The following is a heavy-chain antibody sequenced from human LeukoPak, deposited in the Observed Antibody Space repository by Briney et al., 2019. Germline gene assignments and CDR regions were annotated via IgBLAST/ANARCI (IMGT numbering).Heavy chain of an antibody. V-gene: IGHV1-69*02. Sequence: ASVKVSCKASGGTFSSYTISWVRQAPAHGLEWMRRILPILGIANYAQKFQGRLTITADKSTSTAYMELSSLRSADTDVYYCARGVVVPAATVKPTRNYYYYMDVWGKGTTVTVSS. CDR3: ARGVVVPAATVKPTRNYYYYMDV. D-gene: IGHD2-2*01. CDR1: GGTFSSYT. J-gene: IGHJ6*03. CDR2: ILPILGIA.